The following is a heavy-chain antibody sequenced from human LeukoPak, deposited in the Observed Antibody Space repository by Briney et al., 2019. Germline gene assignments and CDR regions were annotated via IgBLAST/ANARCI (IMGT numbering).Heavy chain of an antibody. Sequence: TLSLTCAVYGGSFSVVSCGGVREPPGRGRGWIGEINHSGSTNYNPSLKSRVTISVDTSKNQFSLKLSSVTAADTAVYYCATMFSIGWESPDYWGQGTLVTVSS. J-gene: IGHJ4*02. CDR2: INHSGST. V-gene: IGHV4-34*01. CDR1: GGSFSVVS. D-gene: IGHD6-19*01. CDR3: ATMFSIGWESPDY.